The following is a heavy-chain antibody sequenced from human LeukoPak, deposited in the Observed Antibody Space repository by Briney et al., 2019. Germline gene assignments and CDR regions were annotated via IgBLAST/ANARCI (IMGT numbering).Heavy chain of an antibody. J-gene: IGHJ3*02. D-gene: IGHD6-13*01. Sequence: PSVKVSCKASGYTFTGYYMHWVRQAPGQGLEWMGWINPNNGGTNYAQKFQGWITMTRDTSISTAYMELSRLRSDDTAVYYCATSIATAGIHAFDIWGQGTMVTVSS. CDR2: INPNNGGT. CDR1: GYTFTGYY. V-gene: IGHV1-2*04. CDR3: ATSIATAGIHAFDI.